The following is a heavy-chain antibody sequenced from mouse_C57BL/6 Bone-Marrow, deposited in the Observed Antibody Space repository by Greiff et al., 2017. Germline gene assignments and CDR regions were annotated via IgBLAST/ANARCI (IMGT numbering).Heavy chain of an antibody. V-gene: IGHV1-50*01. CDR1: GYTFTSYW. CDR2: IDPSDSYT. CDR3: ARESYYGSSPRIAY. D-gene: IGHD1-1*01. Sequence: VQLQQPGAELVKPGASVKLSCKASGYTFTSYWMQWVKQRPGQGLEWIGEIDPSDSYTNYNQKFKGKATLTVDTPSSTAYMQLSSLTSEDSAVYYCARESYYGSSPRIAYWGQGTLVTVSA. J-gene: IGHJ3*01.